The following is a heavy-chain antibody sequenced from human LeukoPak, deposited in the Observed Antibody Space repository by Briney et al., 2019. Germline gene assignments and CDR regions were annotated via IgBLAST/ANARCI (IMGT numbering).Heavy chain of an antibody. J-gene: IGHJ4*02. CDR2: ISGSGGST. Sequence: GGSLRLSCAASGFTFSSYAMSWVRQAPGKGLEWVSAISGSGGSTYYADSVKGRLTTSRDNSKNTLYLKMNSLRAEDTAVYYCAKTPYSGSYSTFDYWGQGTLVTVSS. V-gene: IGHV3-23*01. CDR3: AKTPYSGSYSTFDY. D-gene: IGHD1-26*01. CDR1: GFTFSSYA.